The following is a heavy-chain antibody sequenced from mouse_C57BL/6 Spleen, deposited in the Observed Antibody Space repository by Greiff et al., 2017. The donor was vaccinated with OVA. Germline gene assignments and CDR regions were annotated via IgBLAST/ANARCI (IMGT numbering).Heavy chain of an antibody. CDR3: ARSGNGNWYFDV. J-gene: IGHJ1*03. V-gene: IGHV1-82*01. CDR1: GYAFSSSW. Sequence: QVQLQQSGPELVKPGASVKISCKASGYAFSSSWMNWVKQRPGKGLEWIGRIYPGDGDTNYNGKFKGKATLTADKSSSTAYMQLSSLTSEDSAVYFCARSGNGNWYFDVWGTGTTVTVSS. D-gene: IGHD2-1*01. CDR2: IYPGDGDT.